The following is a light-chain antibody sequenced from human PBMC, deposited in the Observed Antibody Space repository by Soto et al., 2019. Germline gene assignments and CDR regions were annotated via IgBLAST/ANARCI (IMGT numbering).Light chain of an antibody. CDR2: EVS. V-gene: IGLV2-23*02. CDR3: CSYAGSSTFPYV. CDR1: SSDVGSYNF. J-gene: IGLJ1*01. Sequence: QSALTQPASVSGSPGQSITISCTGTSSDVGSYNFVSWYQQHPGKAPKLMIYEVSKRPSGVSNRFSGSKSGNTASLTISGLQAEDEADYYCCSYAGSSTFPYVFGTGTKVTVL.